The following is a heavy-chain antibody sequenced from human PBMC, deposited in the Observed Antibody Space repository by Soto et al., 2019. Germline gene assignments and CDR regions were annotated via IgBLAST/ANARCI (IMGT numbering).Heavy chain of an antibody. CDR2: IYHSGST. CDR1: GGSISSGGYS. CDR3: ARVGTGTSWFDP. D-gene: IGHD1-7*01. J-gene: IGHJ5*02. Sequence: SETLSLTCAVSGGSISSGGYSWSWIRQPPGKGLEWIGYIYHSGSTYYNPSLKSRVTISVDRSKNQFSLKLSSVTAADTAVYYCARVGTGTSWFDPWGQGTLVTVSS. V-gene: IGHV4-30-2*01.